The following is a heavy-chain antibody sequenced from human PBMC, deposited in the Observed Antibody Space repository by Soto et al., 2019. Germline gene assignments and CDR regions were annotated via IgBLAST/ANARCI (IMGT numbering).Heavy chain of an antibody. D-gene: IGHD3-3*01. CDR2: IYYSGST. Sequence: SGSISLASTASSDTISSSKCGGIWKHQRKGQEWIGYIYYSGSTNYNPSLKSRVTISVDTSKNQFSLKLSSVTAADTAVYYCARLSPDFWSGLKPRPYYMDFWVKGTTVTVFS. J-gene: IGHJ6*03. CDR3: ARLSPDFWSGLKPRPYYMDF. V-gene: IGHV4-59*08. CDR1: SDTISSSK.